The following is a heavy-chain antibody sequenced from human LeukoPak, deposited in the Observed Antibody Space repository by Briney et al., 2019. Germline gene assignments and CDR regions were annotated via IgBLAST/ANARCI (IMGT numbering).Heavy chain of an antibody. CDR3: ARDHDFWSGYYGFDP. J-gene: IGHJ5*02. Sequence: VASVKVSCKASGYTFTGYYMHWVRQAPGQGLEWMGWINPISGGTNYAQKFQGRVTMTRDTSISTAYMELSRLRSDDTAVYYCARDHDFWSGYYGFDPWGQGTLVTVSS. D-gene: IGHD3-3*01. V-gene: IGHV1-2*02. CDR1: GYTFTGYY. CDR2: INPISGGT.